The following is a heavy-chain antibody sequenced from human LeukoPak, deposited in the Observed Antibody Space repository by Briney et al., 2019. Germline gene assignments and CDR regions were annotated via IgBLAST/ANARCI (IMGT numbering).Heavy chain of an antibody. D-gene: IGHD6-19*01. J-gene: IGHJ6*02. CDR2: IIPIFGTA. V-gene: IGHV1-69*01. CDR3: ARGGPDSSGWYQSGMDV. CDR1: GGTFSSYA. Sequence: SVKVSCKASGGTFSSYAISWVRQAPGQGLEWMGGIIPIFGTANYAQKFQGRVTITAGESTSTAYMELSSLRSEDTAVYYCARGGPDSSGWYQSGMDVWGQGTTVTVSS.